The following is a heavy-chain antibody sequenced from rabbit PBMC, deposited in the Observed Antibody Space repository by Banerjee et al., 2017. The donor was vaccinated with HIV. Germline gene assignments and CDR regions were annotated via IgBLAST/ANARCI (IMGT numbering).Heavy chain of an antibody. J-gene: IGHJ4*01. Sequence: QEQLVESGGGLVTLGGSLKLSCKASGIDFSSYGISWVRQAPGKGLEWIAYIYPDYGSTDYASWVNGRFTISLDNAQNTVFLQMTSLTAADTATYFCARDDPIRYAGYAGYGYATGSFNLWGPGTLVTVS. CDR1: GIDFSSYG. CDR2: IYPDYGST. V-gene: IGHV1S47*01. CDR3: ARDDPIRYAGYAGYGYATGSFNL. D-gene: IGHD6-1*01.